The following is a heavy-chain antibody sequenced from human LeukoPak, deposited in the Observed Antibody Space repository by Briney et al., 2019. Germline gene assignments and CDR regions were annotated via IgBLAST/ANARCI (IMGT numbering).Heavy chain of an antibody. Sequence: SVKVSCKASGGTFSSYAISWVRQAPGQGVDWMGGIIPIFGTANYAQKFQGRVTITADESTSTAYMELSSLRSEDTAVYYCARAGEGPITMVRGVVYYYGIDVWGKGTTVTVSS. V-gene: IGHV1-69*13. D-gene: IGHD3-10*01. CDR2: IIPIFGTA. CDR3: ARAGEGPITMVRGVVYYYGIDV. J-gene: IGHJ6*04. CDR1: GGTFSSYA.